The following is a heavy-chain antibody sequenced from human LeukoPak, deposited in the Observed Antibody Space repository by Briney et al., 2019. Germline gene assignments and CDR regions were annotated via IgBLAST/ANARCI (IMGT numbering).Heavy chain of an antibody. J-gene: IGHJ3*02. CDR2: IYSGGST. CDR3: ARRRSTSWASDI. Sequence: PGGSLRLSCAASGFTVSTNYMTWVRQAPGKGLEWVSVIYSGGSTYYADSVKGRFTISRDNSRNTLYPQMNSLRVEDTAVYYCARRRSTSWASDIWGQGTMVTVSS. V-gene: IGHV3-53*01. D-gene: IGHD6-13*01. CDR1: GFTVSTNY.